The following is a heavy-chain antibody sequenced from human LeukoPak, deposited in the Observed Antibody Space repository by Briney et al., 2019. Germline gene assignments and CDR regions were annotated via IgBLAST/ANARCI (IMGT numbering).Heavy chain of an antibody. V-gene: IGHV3-23*01. CDR3: AKEPGDLGIAATGPIDY. CDR2: ISGSGGST. CDR1: GFSFSSYA. Sequence: QPGGSLRISCAASGFSFSSYAMNWVRQAPGKGLEWVSAISGSGGSTYYADSVKGRFTISRDNSKNTLYLQMNSLRADDTAVYYCAKEPGDLGIAATGPIDYWGQGTLVTVSS. J-gene: IGHJ4*02. D-gene: IGHD6-13*01.